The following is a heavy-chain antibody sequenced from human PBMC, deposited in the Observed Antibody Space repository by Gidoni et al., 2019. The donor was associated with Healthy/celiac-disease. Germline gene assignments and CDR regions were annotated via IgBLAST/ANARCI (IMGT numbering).Heavy chain of an antibody. CDR2: INHSGST. D-gene: IGHD5-12*01. Sequence: QVQLQQWGAGLLKPSETLSLTCAVYGGSFSGYSWSWTRNPPGKGLEWIGEINHSGSTNYNPSLKSRVTISVDTSKNHFSLKLSSVTAADTAVDYGARGLATIGNDYWGQGTLVTVSS. J-gene: IGHJ4*02. CDR3: ARGLATIGNDY. CDR1: GGSFSGYS. V-gene: IGHV4-34*01.